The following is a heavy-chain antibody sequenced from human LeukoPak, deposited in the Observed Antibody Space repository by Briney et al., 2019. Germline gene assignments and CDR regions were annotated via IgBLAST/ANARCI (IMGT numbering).Heavy chain of an antibody. CDR2: ISYDGSNK. CDR3: AKDYGYNPWYFDY. Sequence: GRSLRLSCAAFGFSFSSYDMHWVRQAPGKGLEWVAVISYDGSNKYYADSVKGRFTISRDNSKNTLYLQMNSLRAEDTAVYYCAKDYGYNPWYFDYWGQGTLVTVSS. V-gene: IGHV3-30*18. CDR1: GFSFSSYD. J-gene: IGHJ4*02. D-gene: IGHD5-24*01.